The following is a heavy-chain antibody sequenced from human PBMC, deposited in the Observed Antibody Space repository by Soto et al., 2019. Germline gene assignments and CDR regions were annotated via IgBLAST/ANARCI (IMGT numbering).Heavy chain of an antibody. J-gene: IGHJ4*02. V-gene: IGHV4-39*01. CDR3: ARNYCTSTSCYVNY. Sequence: PSETLSLTCTVSGSSVSSSSYYWGWIRQPPGKGLEWIGSIYYSGSTYYNPSLKSRVTISVDTSKNQFSLKLSSVTAADTAVYYCARNYCTSTSCYVNYWGQGTLVTVSS. CDR1: GSSVSSSSYY. D-gene: IGHD2-2*01. CDR2: IYYSGST.